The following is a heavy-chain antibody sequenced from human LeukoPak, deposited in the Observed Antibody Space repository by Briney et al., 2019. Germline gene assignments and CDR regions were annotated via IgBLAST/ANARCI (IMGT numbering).Heavy chain of an antibody. Sequence: GGSLRLSCAASGFTFSDYYMSWIRQAPGKGLEWVSYISSSGSTIYYADSVKGRFTISRDNAKNSLYLQMNSLRAEDTAVYYCARDRSPYSGSLYYYYYMDVWGKGTTVTVSS. CDR3: ARDRSPYSGSLYYYYYMDV. CDR1: GFTFSDYY. J-gene: IGHJ6*03. CDR2: ISSSGSTI. D-gene: IGHD1-26*01. V-gene: IGHV3-11*04.